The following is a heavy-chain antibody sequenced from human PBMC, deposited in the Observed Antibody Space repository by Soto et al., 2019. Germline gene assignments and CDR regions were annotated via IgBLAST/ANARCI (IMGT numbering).Heavy chain of an antibody. J-gene: IGHJ5*02. Sequence: GGSLRLSCAASGFTFSSYSMNWVRQAPGKGLEWVSSISSSSSYIYYADSVKGRFTISRDNAKNSLYLQMNSLRAEDTAVYYCARDSFSRERYCSSTSCQPRFDPWGQGTLVTVSS. D-gene: IGHD2-2*01. V-gene: IGHV3-21*01. CDR2: ISSSSSYI. CDR3: ARDSFSRERYCSSTSCQPRFDP. CDR1: GFTFSSYS.